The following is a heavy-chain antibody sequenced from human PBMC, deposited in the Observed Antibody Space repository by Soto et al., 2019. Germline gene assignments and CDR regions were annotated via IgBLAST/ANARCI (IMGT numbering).Heavy chain of an antibody. CDR1: GYSFTSYC. CDR3: VRDLIAVAGTSGCFVP. J-gene: IGHJ5*02. CDR2: IYPGDSDT. D-gene: IGHD6-19*01. Sequence: PGESLKISCKGYGYSFTSYCIGWVRQMPGKGLEWMGIIYPGDSDTRYSPSFQGQVTISADKSISTAYLQWSSLRSDDTAVYYCVRDLIAVAGTSGCFVPWDPGTLRTVSS. V-gene: IGHV5-51*01.